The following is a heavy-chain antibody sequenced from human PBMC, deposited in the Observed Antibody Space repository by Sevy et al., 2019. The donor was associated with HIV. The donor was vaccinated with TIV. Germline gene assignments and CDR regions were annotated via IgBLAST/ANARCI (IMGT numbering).Heavy chain of an antibody. CDR2: ISYDGSDK. V-gene: IGHV3-30-3*01. J-gene: IGHJ6*02. Sequence: GGSLRLSCAASGFAFSNYYAMHWVRQAPGKGLEWVALISYDGSDKYYADSVKGGFTISRDNFKNTLYLQMNSLTTADTAVYYCARPRANYVDHYFFYAMDVWGQGTTVTVSS. D-gene: IGHD4-17*01. CDR3: ARPRANYVDHYFFYAMDV. CDR1: GFAFSNYYA.